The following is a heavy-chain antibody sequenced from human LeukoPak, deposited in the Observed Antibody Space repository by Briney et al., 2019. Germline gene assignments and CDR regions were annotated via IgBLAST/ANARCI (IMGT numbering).Heavy chain of an antibody. CDR1: GFTFSSYA. D-gene: IGHD1-14*01. V-gene: IGHV3-48*04. Sequence: GGSLRLSCAASGFTFSSYAMSWVRQAPGKGLEWVSYISSSGSTIYYADSVKGRFTISRDNAKNSLYLQMNSLRAEDTAVYYCARVRAHHIDYWGQGTLVTVSS. CDR2: ISSSGSTI. J-gene: IGHJ4*02. CDR3: ARVRAHHIDY.